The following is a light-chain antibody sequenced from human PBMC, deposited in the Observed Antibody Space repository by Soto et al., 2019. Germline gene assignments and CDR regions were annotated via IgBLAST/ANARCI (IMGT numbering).Light chain of an antibody. CDR3: SSYTSTSSLVI. CDR1: SSDVGGYDY. CDR2: DVS. Sequence: QPASVSASPGQSITISCTGTSSDVGGYDYVSWYQQHPGKAPKLMISDVSDRPSGVSNRFSGSKSGNTASLTISGLQTEDEADYYCSSYTSTSSLVIFGGGTKLTVL. J-gene: IGLJ2*01. V-gene: IGLV2-14*03.